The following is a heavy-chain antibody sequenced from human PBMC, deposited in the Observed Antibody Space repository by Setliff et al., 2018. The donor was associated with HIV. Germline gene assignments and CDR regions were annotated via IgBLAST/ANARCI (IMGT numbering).Heavy chain of an antibody. CDR1: GGSFGDYH. J-gene: IGHJ5*02. V-gene: IGHV4-4*07. CDR2: IFRSGTT. CDR3: ARDRHYSGLGSYGP. Sequence: PSETLSLTCTLSGGSFGDYHWSWIRQPAGRGLEWIGRIFRSGTTDYKFSLKSRVTISIDTSRNQFSLRLTSVTAEDTAVYYCARDRHYSGLGSYGPWGPGTLGTVS. D-gene: IGHD3-10*01.